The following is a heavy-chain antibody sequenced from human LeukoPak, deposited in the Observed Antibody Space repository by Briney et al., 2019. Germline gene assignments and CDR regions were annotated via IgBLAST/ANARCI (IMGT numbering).Heavy chain of an antibody. J-gene: IGHJ3*02. CDR3: AGGPDAFDI. CDR2: IYYSGST. CDR1: GGSISSYY. V-gene: IGHV4-59*01. Sequence: SETLSLTCTVSGGSISSYYWSWIRQPPGKGLEWIGYIYYSGSTNYNPSLKSRVTISVDTSKNQFSLKLSSVTAADTAVYYCAGGPDAFDIWGQGTMVTASS.